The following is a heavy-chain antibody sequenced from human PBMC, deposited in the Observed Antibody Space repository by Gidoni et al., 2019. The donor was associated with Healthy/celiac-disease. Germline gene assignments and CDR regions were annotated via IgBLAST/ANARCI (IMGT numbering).Heavy chain of an antibody. V-gene: IGHV4-59*01. J-gene: IGHJ4*02. D-gene: IGHD3-10*01. CDR1: VAPTSSYY. Sequence: QVQLQESAPGPLQPSESLSPPCTVPVAPTSSYYWGWIRQPPGKGLEWIGYIYYSGSTNYNPSLKSRVTISVDTSKNQFSLKLSSVTAADTAVYYCARDQGSGSAIDYWGQGTLVTVSS. CDR3: ARDQGSGSAIDY. CDR2: IYYSGST.